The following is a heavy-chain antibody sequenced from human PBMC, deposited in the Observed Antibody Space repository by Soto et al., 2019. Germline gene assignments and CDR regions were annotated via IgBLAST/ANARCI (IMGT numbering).Heavy chain of an antibody. V-gene: IGHV4-39*06. CDR1: GGSISSSNYY. CDR3: ARGGRYCSSTSCYGWFDP. CDR2: IYYSGST. J-gene: IGHJ5*02. Sequence: SETLSLTCTVSGGSISSSNYYWGWIRQPPGKGLEWIGSIYYSGSTYYNPSLKSRVTISVDTSKNQFPLKLSSVTAADTAVYYCARGGRYCSSTSCYGWFDPWGQGTLVTVSS. D-gene: IGHD2-2*01.